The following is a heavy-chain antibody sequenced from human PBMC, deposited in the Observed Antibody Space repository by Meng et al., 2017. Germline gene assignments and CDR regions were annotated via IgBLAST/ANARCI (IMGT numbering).Heavy chain of an antibody. CDR3: ARGPYYYDSSGYYSELDDAFDI. CDR1: GFTFSSYS. CDR2: ISSSGSTI. J-gene: IGHJ3*02. Sequence: GESLKISCAASGFTFSSYSMNWVRQAPGKGLEWVSYISSSGSTIYYADSVKGRFTISRDNAKNSLYLQMNSLRAEDTAVYYCARGPYYYDSSGYYSELDDAFDIWGQGTMVTVSS. V-gene: IGHV3-48*04. D-gene: IGHD3-22*01.